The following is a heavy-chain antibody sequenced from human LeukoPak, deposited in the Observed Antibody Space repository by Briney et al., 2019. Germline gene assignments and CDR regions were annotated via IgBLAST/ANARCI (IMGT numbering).Heavy chain of an antibody. Sequence: SETLSLTCAVSGYSISSGYYWGWIRQPPGKGLEWIGSIYHSGSTYYNPSLKSRVTISVDTSKNQFSLKLSSVTAADTAVYYCARGLSRYSSSWYKKPPFDYWGQGTLVTVSS. J-gene: IGHJ4*02. CDR2: IYHSGST. CDR1: GYSISSGYY. D-gene: IGHD6-13*01. CDR3: ARGLSRYSSSWYKKPPFDY. V-gene: IGHV4-38-2*01.